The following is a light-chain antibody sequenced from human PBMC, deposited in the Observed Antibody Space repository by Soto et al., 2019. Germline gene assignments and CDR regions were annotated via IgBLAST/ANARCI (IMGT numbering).Light chain of an antibody. Sequence: QSVLTQPPSVSGAPGQRVTISCTGSSSNIGADYDVHWYQQLPGTAPKLLIYGDTNRPSGVLDRFSGSKSDTSASLAITGLQAEDEADYYCQSYDSSLSGVVFGGGTKLTVL. J-gene: IGLJ2*01. CDR1: SSNIGADYD. CDR3: QSYDSSLSGVV. V-gene: IGLV1-40*01. CDR2: GDT.